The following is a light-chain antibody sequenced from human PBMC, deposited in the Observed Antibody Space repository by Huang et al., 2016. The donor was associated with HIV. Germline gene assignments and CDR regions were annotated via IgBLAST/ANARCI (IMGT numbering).Light chain of an antibody. Sequence: VLPQSPGSVSVSLGDRVTVSCRASQSVDSGYLAWYQQKAGRAPRLLGYGTSSRASGIPSRFSGRGSGTEFTLTISRLEQEDFGVYYCHQYGSSKATFGQGTKVDI. CDR1: QSVDSGY. CDR3: HQYGSSKAT. V-gene: IGKV3-20*01. CDR2: GTS. J-gene: IGKJ1*01.